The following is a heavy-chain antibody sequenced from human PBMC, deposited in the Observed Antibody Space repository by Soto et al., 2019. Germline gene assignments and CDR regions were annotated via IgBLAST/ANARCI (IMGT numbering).Heavy chain of an antibody. D-gene: IGHD3-22*01. CDR1: GFTFSNYA. V-gene: IGHV3-23*01. Sequence: LRLSCAASGFTFSNYAMSWVRQAPGKGLEWVSGIGGRGTSSYYADSVKGRFAISRDNSYNTLFLQLHSLRAEDTAVYYCAKSRYADSSGDYYDFWGQGTRATVSS. CDR2: IGGRGTSS. J-gene: IGHJ4*02. CDR3: AKSRYADSSGDYYDF.